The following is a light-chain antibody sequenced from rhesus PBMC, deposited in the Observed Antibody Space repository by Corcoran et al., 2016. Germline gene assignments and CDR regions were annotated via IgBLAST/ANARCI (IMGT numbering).Light chain of an antibody. CDR1: ENVNNY. CDR3: QHSYGTPLT. Sequence: DIQMTQSPSSLSASVGDRVTITCRASENVNNYLHWYQQKPGTAPKLLLYKASTLQSGVPSRFSGSGSGTDFTLTISRLQPEDFATYYCQHSYGTPLTFGGGTKVELK. J-gene: IGKJ4*01. CDR2: KAS. V-gene: IGKV1-74*01.